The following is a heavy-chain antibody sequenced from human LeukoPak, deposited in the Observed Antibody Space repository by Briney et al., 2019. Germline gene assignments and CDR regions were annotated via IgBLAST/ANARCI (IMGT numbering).Heavy chain of an antibody. CDR1: GGPFSGYY. V-gene: IGHV4-34*01. J-gene: IGHJ6*02. D-gene: IGHD6-13*01. Sequence: SETLSLTCAVYGGPFSGYYWSWIHQPPGKGLEWIGEINHSGSTNYNPSLKSRVTISVDTSKNQFSLKLSSVTAADTAVYYCARVVGSSWYYYYYGMDVWGQGTTVTVSS. CDR2: INHSGST. CDR3: ARVVGSSWYYYYYGMDV.